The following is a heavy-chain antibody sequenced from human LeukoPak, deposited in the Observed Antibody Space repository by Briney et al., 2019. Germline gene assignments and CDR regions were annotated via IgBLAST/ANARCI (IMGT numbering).Heavy chain of an antibody. CDR3: AKYQRQWLPKGGFDY. D-gene: IGHD6-19*01. J-gene: IGHJ4*02. CDR2: ISYDGNNK. Sequence: EGSLRLSCAASGFTFSTYGMHWVRQAPGKGLEWVAVISYDGNNKYYADSVKGRFTISRDDSKNTLYLQMDNLRAEDTAVYYCAKYQRQWLPKGGFDYWGQGTLVTVSS. V-gene: IGHV3-30*18. CDR1: GFTFSTYG.